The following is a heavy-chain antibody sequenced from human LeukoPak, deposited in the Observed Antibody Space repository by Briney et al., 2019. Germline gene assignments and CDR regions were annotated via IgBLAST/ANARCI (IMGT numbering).Heavy chain of an antibody. CDR2: IYYSGST. V-gene: IGHV4-31*03. D-gene: IGHD6-6*01. Sequence: PSETLSLTCTVSGGSISSGGYYWSWIRQHPGEGLEWIGYIYYSGSTYYNPSLKSRVTISVDTSKNQFSLKLSSVTAADTAVYYCARGSSSSGWFDPWGQGTLVTVSS. J-gene: IGHJ5*02. CDR1: GGSISSGGYY. CDR3: ARGSSSSGWFDP.